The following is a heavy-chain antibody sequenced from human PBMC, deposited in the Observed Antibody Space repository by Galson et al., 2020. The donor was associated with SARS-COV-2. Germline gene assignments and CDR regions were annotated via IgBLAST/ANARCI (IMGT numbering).Heavy chain of an antibody. CDR3: AKCGYCTGSSCRDGGMDV. Sequence: GGSLRLSCAATGFTLKNYGMSWVRQAPGKGLEWVSGISGSGGSTDYADSVKGRFTISRDNSKDTVDLQLNSRRAEDTAVYYCAKCGYCTGSSCRDGGMDVWGQGTTVTVSS. V-gene: IGHV3-23*01. J-gene: IGHJ6*02. CDR2: ISGSGGST. D-gene: IGHD2-15*01. CDR1: GFTLKNYG.